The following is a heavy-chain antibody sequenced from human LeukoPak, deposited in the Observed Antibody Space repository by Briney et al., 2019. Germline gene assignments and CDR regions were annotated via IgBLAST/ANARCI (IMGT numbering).Heavy chain of an antibody. CDR1: GFTFSSYA. V-gene: IGHV3-23*01. CDR2: ISGSGGST. D-gene: IGHD3-22*01. Sequence: GGSLRLSCAASGFTFSSYAMSWVRQAPGKGLEGVSAISGSGGSTYYADSVKGRFTISRDNSKNTLYLQMNSLRAEDTAVYYCAKWPGYSDALDIWGQGTMVTVSS. J-gene: IGHJ3*02. CDR3: AKWPGYSDALDI.